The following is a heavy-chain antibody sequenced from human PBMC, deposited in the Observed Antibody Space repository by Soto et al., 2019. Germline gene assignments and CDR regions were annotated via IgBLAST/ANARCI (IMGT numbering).Heavy chain of an antibody. J-gene: IGHJ5*02. D-gene: IGHD3-16*01. V-gene: IGHV4-59*01. Sequence: SETLSLTFTVSGGSISSYYWSWIRQPPGKGLEWIGYIYYSGSTNYNPDLKSRVNISVDTSKNQFSLKLSSVTAADTAVYYCARDSRSYGGFHXWGQGTLVTVSX. CDR3: ARDSRSYGGFHX. CDR1: GGSISSYY. CDR2: IYYSGST.